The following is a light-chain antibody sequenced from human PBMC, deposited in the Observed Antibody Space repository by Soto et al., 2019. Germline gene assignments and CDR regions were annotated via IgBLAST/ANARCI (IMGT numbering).Light chain of an antibody. V-gene: IGKV1-33*01. CDR2: DAS. Sequence: DIQMTQSPSSLSASVGDRVTITCQASQDINKNLIWYQQKPGKAPKLLIYDASDLETGVPSRFSGSGSGTGFTFTISSLQPEDFATYYCQQDESLPLTFGQGTRLEIK. J-gene: IGKJ5*01. CDR3: QQDESLPLT. CDR1: QDINKN.